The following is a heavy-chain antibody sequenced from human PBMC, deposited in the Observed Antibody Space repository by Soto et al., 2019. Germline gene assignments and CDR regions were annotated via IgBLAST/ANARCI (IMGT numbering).Heavy chain of an antibody. Sequence: PGGSLRLSCAASGFTVSRNYMNWVRQAPGKGLEWVSSISSSSSYIYYADSVKGRFTISRDNAKNSLYLQMNSLRAEDTAVYYCARALTNPGLLWYPRRGYYGMDVWGQGTTVTVSS. CDR1: GFTVSRNY. D-gene: IGHD2-21*01. V-gene: IGHV3-21*01. J-gene: IGHJ6*02. CDR3: ARALTNPGLLWYPRRGYYGMDV. CDR2: ISSSSSYI.